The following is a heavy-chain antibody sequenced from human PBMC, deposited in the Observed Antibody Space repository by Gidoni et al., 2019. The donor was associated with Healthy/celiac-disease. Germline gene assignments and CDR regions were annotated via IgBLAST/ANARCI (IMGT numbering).Heavy chain of an antibody. V-gene: IGHV3-23*01. CDR3: AKGDFYQWLESFYFDY. Sequence: VQLLESGGGLVQPGGSLRLSGAAPGFTFRRYAMSWVRKAPGKGLEWVSAISGSGGSTYYADSVKGWFTISRDNSKNTLYLQMNSLRAEDTAVYYCAKGDFYQWLESFYFDYWGQGTLVTVSS. CDR1: GFTFRRYA. CDR2: ISGSGGST. D-gene: IGHD6-19*01. J-gene: IGHJ4*02.